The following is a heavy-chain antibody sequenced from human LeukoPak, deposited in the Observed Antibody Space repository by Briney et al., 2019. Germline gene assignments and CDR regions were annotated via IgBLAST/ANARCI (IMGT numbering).Heavy chain of an antibody. Sequence: PGGSLRLSCAASGFTFSSYSMNWVRQAPGKGLEWVSSIGSTSNYIYYSDSVKGRFTISRDNANNSLFLQMNRLRVEDTALYYCVRDAASPDYWGQGTLVTVSS. J-gene: IGHJ4*02. V-gene: IGHV3-21*01. CDR3: VRDAASPDY. CDR2: IGSTSNYI. CDR1: GFTFSSYS. D-gene: IGHD6-25*01.